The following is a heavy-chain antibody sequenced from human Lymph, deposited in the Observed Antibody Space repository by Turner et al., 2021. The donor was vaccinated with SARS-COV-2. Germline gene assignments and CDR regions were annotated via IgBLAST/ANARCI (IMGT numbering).Heavy chain of an antibody. CDR2: FYKSGSI. CDR1: GGSISSTS. D-gene: IGHD1-1*01. CDR3: ARHQGSTSGYDHGMNV. J-gene: IGHJ6*02. Sequence: QVQLQESGPGLVRLSETLSLTCTVPGGSISSTSWSWIRQSPGRGLEWIGYFYKSGSIDYNPTLRSRVTISVDTSKNQLSLNLISVTAADTAVYYCARHQGSTSGYDHGMNVWGQGTAVIVSS. V-gene: IGHV4-59*08.